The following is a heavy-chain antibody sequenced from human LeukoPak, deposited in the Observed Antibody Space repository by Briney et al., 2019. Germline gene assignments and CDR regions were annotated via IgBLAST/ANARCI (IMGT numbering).Heavy chain of an antibody. Sequence: PSQTLSLTCTVSGGSISSGGYYWSWIRQHPGKGLEWIGYIYYSGSTYYNPSLKSRVAISVDTSKDQFSLKLSSVTAADTAVYYCAGEKQQLVHYWGQGTLVTVSS. CDR1: GGSISSGGYY. D-gene: IGHD6-13*01. V-gene: IGHV4-31*03. J-gene: IGHJ4*02. CDR2: IYYSGST. CDR3: AGEKQQLVHY.